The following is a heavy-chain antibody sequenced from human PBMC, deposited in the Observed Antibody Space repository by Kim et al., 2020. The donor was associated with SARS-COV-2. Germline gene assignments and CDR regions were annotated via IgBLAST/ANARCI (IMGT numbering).Heavy chain of an antibody. Sequence: GGSLRLTCAASGFTFSTYNMNWVRQAPGKGLEWVSYVSSSRSTIYYADSVKGRFTISRDNAKNSLYLQMNSLGDEDTAVYYCARDALILPDVGDYEAYYFCLDVWGQGTTVTVSS. CDR1: GFTFSTYN. J-gene: IGHJ6*01. V-gene: IGHV3-48*02. CDR3: ARDALILPDVGDYEAYYFCLDV. D-gene: IGHD4-17*01. CDR2: VSSSRSTI.